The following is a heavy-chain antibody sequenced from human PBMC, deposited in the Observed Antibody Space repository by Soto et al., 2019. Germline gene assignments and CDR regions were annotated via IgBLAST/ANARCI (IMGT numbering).Heavy chain of an antibody. CDR2: IYPGDSDT. J-gene: IGHJ6*02. V-gene: IGHV5-51*01. CDR1: GYSFTSYW. CDR3: ARQDSRSDYYYGMDV. Sequence: GESLKISCKGSGYSFTSYWIGWVRQMPGKGLEWMGIIYPGDSDTRYSPSFQGQVTISADKSISTAYLQWSSLKASDTAMYYCARQDSRSDYYYGMDVWGPGTTVTVSS. D-gene: IGHD6-6*01.